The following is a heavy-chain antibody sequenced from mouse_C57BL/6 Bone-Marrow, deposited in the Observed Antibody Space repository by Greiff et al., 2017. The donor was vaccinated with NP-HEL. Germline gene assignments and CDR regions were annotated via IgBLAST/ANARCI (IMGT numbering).Heavy chain of an antibody. J-gene: IGHJ2*01. CDR3: ARWGYYYGRRGY. V-gene: IGHV1-81*01. Sequence: QVQLQQSGAELARPGASVKLSCKASGYTFTSYGISWVKQRTGQGLEWIGEIYPRSGNTYYNEKFKGKATLTADKSSSTAYMELRSLTSEDSAVYFCARWGYYYGRRGYWGQGTTLTVSS. CDR1: GYTFTSYG. D-gene: IGHD1-1*01. CDR2: IYPRSGNT.